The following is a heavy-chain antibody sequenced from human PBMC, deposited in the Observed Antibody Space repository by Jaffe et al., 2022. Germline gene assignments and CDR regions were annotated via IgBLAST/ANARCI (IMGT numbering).Heavy chain of an antibody. D-gene: IGHD2-8*01. J-gene: IGHJ6*03. CDR3: AKLGGVLYSYYSYMDV. Sequence: EVQLLESGGDLVQPGGSLRVSCAASGFPFNGFTFGMYGLSWVRQAPGKGLEWVSGISGSGSDTFYADSVKGRFTISRDNSKNTLYLQMNSLRAEDTAIYYCAKLGGVLYSYYSYMDVWGKGTTVTVSS. CDR1: GFPFNGFTFGMYG. V-gene: IGHV3-23*01. CDR2: ISGSGSDT.